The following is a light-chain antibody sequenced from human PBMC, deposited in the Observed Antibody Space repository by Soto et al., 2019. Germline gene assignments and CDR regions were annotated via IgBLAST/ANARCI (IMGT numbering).Light chain of an antibody. J-gene: IGKJ4*01. V-gene: IGKV3-15*01. CDR3: QQCRNWPLT. Sequence: EIVMTQSPATLSVSPGEGATLSCKASXXVXNNLAWYQQRPGQPPRLLIYDASTRATGISARFSGSGYGTEFTLTISSLQSEDFAVYFCQQCRNWPLTFGGGTKVEIK. CDR1: XXVXNN. CDR2: DAS.